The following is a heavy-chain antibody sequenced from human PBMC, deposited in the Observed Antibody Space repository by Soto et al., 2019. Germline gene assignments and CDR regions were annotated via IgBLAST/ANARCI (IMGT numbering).Heavy chain of an antibody. V-gene: IGHV5-51*01. J-gene: IGHJ6*01. D-gene: IGHD4-17*01. CDR3: ARLRKSTTVPTSLYYYGMVA. CDR1: GYSFTNYW. CDR2: ISPADSDT. Sequence: GESLKISCKGSGYSFTNYWIGWVRQMPGKGLEWMGIISPADSDTIYSPSFQGQVTISGDKSISTAYLQWSSLKASDTAIYYCARLRKSTTVPTSLYYYGMVAWGPGTSLTVFS.